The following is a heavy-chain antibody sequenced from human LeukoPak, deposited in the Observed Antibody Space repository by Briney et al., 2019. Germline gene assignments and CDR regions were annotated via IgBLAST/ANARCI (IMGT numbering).Heavy chain of an antibody. D-gene: IGHD5-18*01. Sequence: SETLSLTCTVSGGSLSSDNYYWSWIRQPPGKGLEWIGYMSYSGSTYYNPSLKSRVTISLDTSKNQFSLKMSSVTAADTAVYFCADTYGNWGQGTLVTVSS. V-gene: IGHV4-30-4*01. CDR2: MSYSGST. CDR1: GGSLSSDNYY. J-gene: IGHJ4*02. CDR3: ADTYGN.